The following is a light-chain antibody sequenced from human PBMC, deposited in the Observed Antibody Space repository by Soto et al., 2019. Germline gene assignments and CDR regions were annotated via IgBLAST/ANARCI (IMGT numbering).Light chain of an antibody. CDR2: EVS. CDR3: SSYTSSSPYL. J-gene: IGLJ1*01. V-gene: IGLV2-14*01. Sequence: QSTLTQPASVSGSAGQSITISCTGTSSDVGGYNYVSWYQQHPGKAPKLMIYEVSNRPSGVSNRFSGSKSGNTASLTISGLQAEDEADYYCSSYTSSSPYLFGTGTKVTVL. CDR1: SSDVGGYNY.